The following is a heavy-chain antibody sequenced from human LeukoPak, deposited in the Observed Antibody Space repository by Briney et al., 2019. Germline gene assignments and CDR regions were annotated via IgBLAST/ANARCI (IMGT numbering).Heavy chain of an antibody. CDR3: ARPRATDYYDSSGYYSYYFDY. CDR2: IYYSGST. D-gene: IGHD3-22*01. V-gene: IGHV4-39*01. Sequence: SETLSLTCTVSGGSISSSSYYWGWIRQPPGKGLEWIGSIYYSGSTYYNPSLKNRVTISVDTSKNQFSLKLSSVTAADTAVYYCARPRATDYYDSSGYYSYYFDYWGQGTLVTVSS. CDR1: GGSISSSSYY. J-gene: IGHJ4*02.